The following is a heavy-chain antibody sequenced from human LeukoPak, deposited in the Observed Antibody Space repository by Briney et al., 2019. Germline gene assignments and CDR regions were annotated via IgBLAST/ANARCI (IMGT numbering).Heavy chain of an antibody. V-gene: IGHV1-18*01. CDR3: AREPLYSSGWFNNYYYYGMDV. D-gene: IGHD6-19*01. J-gene: IGHJ6*02. CDR2: TSAYNGNT. CDR1: GYTFTSYG. Sequence: ASVKVSCKASGYTFTSYGISWVRQAPGQGLEWMGWTSAYNGNTNYAQKLQGRVTMTTDTSTSTAYMELRSLRSDDTAVYYCAREPLYSSGWFNNYYYYGMDVWGQGTTVTVSS.